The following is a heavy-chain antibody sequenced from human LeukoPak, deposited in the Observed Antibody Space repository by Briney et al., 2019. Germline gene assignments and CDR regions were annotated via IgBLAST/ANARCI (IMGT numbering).Heavy chain of an antibody. Sequence: GGSLRLSCAASGFTFSSYWMHWVRHAPGKGLVWVSRINSDGSRTTYADSVKGRFTISRDKAKNTLYLQMNSLRAEDTAVYYCARDVSMVRGVITTPPFDYWGQGTLVTVSS. CDR2: INSDGSRT. V-gene: IGHV3-74*01. CDR3: ARDVSMVRGVITTPPFDY. CDR1: GFTFSSYW. D-gene: IGHD3-10*01. J-gene: IGHJ4*02.